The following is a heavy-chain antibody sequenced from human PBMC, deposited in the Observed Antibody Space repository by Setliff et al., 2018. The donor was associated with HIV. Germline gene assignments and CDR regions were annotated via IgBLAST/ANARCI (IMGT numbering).Heavy chain of an antibody. D-gene: IGHD5-18*01. CDR2: IYYTGST. CDR3: ARTRGYSLYYFDY. J-gene: IGHJ4*02. CDR1: GDSITSYY. V-gene: IGHV4-59*01. Sequence: SETLSLTCTVSGDSITSYYWSWIRQPPGKGLEWIGYIYYTGSTTYNLSLKSRVTMSGDTSKNKVSLKLRSVSAADTAVYYCARTRGYSLYYFDYWGQGTLVTVSS.